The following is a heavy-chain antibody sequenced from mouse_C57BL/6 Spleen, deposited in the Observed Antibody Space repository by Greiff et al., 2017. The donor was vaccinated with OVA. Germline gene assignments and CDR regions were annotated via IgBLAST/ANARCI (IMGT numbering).Heavy chain of an antibody. CDR2: IDPSDSYT. Sequence: QVQLQQPGAELVKPGASVKLCKASGYTFTSYWMQWVKQRPGQGLEWIGEIDPSDSYTNYNQKFKGKATLTVDTSSSTAYMQLSSLTSEDSAVYYCARQLRLRDYYAMDYWGQGTSVTVSS. CDR1: GYTFTSYW. CDR3: ARQLRLRDYYAMDY. V-gene: IGHV1-50*01. D-gene: IGHD3-2*02. J-gene: IGHJ4*01.